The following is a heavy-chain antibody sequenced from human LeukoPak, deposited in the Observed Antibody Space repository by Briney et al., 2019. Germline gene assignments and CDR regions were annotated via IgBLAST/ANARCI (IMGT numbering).Heavy chain of an antibody. V-gene: IGHV6-1*01. CDR2: TYYRSKWYN. D-gene: IGHD3-16*01. CDR1: GDSVSSNSAA. Sequence: SQTLSLTCAISGDSVSSNSAAWNWIRQSPSSGLEWLGRTYYRSKWYNDYAVSVKSRITINPDTSKNQFSLQLNSVTPEDTAVYYCASGGLEWRTSGLDYWGQGTLVTVSS. CDR3: ASGGLEWRTSGLDY. J-gene: IGHJ4*02.